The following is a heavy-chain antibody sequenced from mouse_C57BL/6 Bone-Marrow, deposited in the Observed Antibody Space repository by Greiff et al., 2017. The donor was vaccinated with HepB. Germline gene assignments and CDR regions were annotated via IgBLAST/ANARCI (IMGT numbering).Heavy chain of an antibody. CDR2: IYPRSGNT. Sequence: VKLVESGAELARPGASVKLSCKASGYTFTSYGISWVKQRTGQGLEWIGEIYPRSGNTYYNEKFKGKATLTADKSSSTAYMELRSLTSEDSAVYFCASPYYYGSSLFDYWGQGTTLTVSS. D-gene: IGHD1-1*01. CDR1: GYTFTSYG. V-gene: IGHV1-81*01. CDR3: ASPYYYGSSLFDY. J-gene: IGHJ2*01.